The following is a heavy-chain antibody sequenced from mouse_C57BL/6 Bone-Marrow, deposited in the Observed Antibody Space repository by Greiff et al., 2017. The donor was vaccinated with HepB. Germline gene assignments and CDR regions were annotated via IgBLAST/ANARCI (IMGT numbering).Heavy chain of an antibody. J-gene: IGHJ2*01. Sequence: QVQLQQSGAELARPGASVKLSCKASGYTFTSYGISWVKQRPGQGLQWIGENYPRCGNTYYNEKFKGKATLTADKSSSTAYMELRSLTSEDSAVYFCARWGYGYYFDYWGQGTTLTVSS. CDR1: GYTFTSYG. CDR3: ARWGYGYYFDY. CDR2: NYPRCGNT. D-gene: IGHD1-1*01. V-gene: IGHV1-81*01.